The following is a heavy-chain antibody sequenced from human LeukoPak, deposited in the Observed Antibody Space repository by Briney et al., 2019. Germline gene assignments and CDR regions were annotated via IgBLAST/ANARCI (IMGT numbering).Heavy chain of an antibody. CDR2: IYSGGST. V-gene: IGHV3-66*02. J-gene: IGHJ4*02. CDR1: GFTVSSNY. CDR3: AREDCSGGSCSNDY. Sequence: PGGSLRLSCAASGFTVSSNYMSWVRQAPGKGLEWASVIYSGGSTYYADSVRGRFTISRDNSKNTLYLQMNSLRAEDTAVYYCAREDCSGGSCSNDYWGQGTLVTVSS. D-gene: IGHD2-15*01.